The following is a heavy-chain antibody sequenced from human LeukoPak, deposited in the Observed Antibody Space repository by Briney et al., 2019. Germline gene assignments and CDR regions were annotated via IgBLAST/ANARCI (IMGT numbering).Heavy chain of an antibody. CDR1: GFTFSSYW. CDR2: IKQDGSEK. V-gene: IGHV3-7*01. CDR3: ARAYYDSSGAFDI. Sequence: GGSSRLSCAASGFTFSSYWMSWVRQAPGKGLEWVANIKQDGSEKYYVDSVKGRFTISRDNAKNSLYLQMNSLRAEDTAVYYCARAYYDSSGAFDIWGQGTMVTVSS. D-gene: IGHD3-22*01. J-gene: IGHJ3*02.